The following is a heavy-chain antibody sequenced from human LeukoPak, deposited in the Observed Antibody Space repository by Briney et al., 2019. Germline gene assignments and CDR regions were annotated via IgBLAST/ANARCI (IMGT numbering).Heavy chain of an antibody. D-gene: IGHD6-13*01. V-gene: IGHV1-69*06. CDR1: GGSLSIYA. CDR2: IIPIFGTA. J-gene: IGHJ6*04. Sequence: SVKVSCKPSGGSLSIYAISWVRHAPGQGLGWMGAIIPIFGTANYAQKFQGRVTITADKSTSTAYMELSSLRSEDTAVYYCATHQLVVHYYGMDVWGKGTTVTVSS. CDR3: ATHQLVVHYYGMDV.